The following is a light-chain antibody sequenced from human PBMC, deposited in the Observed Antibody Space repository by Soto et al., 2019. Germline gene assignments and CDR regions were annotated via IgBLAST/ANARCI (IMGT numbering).Light chain of an antibody. J-gene: IGKJ2*02. CDR3: QQYGSSRPWT. CDR2: AAS. CDR1: QSLSSSF. V-gene: IGKV3-20*01. Sequence: EIVLTQSPGTLSLSPGEGATLSCRASQSLSSSFLAWYQQKPGQAPRLLIYAASSRATGIPDRFSGSGSGTDFTLSISRLEPEDSAVYYCQQYGSSRPWTFGQGTKLEI.